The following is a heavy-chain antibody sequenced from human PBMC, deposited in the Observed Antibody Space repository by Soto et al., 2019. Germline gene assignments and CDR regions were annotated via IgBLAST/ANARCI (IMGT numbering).Heavy chain of an antibody. V-gene: IGHV1-18*01. D-gene: IGHD6-13*01. CDR3: ARVDPVDTATYYCAHLYSSSWVFDY. Sequence: ASVKVSCKASGNTFASHGFSWVRQAPGQGLEWMGWISGFNGQTNYALKFQGRVTLTTDTSTSTAYMELRSLRYDDTAVYFCARVDPVDTATYYCAHLYSSSWVFDYWGQGTLVTVSS. J-gene: IGHJ4*02. CDR2: ISGFNGQT. CDR1: GNTFASHG.